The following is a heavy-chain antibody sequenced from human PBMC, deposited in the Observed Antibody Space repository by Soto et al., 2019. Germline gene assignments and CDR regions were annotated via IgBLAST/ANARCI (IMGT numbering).Heavy chain of an antibody. D-gene: IGHD2-2*03. V-gene: IGHV4-39*01. CDR3: ARLNGYCISTNCHGYYGMDV. J-gene: IGHJ6*02. Sequence: QLQVQESGPGLVKPSETLSLTCSVSGGFVSSSSYSWGWIRQSPGKGLEWIGTMYSSENTYYNPSLLSRVTISVDTSKNEFSLRLISVTGADTAVYYCARLNGYCISTNCHGYYGMDVWGQGTTVTVSS. CDR1: GGFVSSSSYS. CDR2: MYSSENT.